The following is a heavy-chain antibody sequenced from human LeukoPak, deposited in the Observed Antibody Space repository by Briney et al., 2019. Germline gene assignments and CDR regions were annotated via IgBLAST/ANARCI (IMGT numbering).Heavy chain of an antibody. V-gene: IGHV1-46*01. CDR2: INTSGGST. D-gene: IGHD6-6*01. Sequence: ASVKVSCKASGYTLTSYYMHWVRQAPGQGLEWMGIINTSGGSTSYAQKFQGRVTMTRDMSTSTVYMELSSLRCEDTAVYYCAGPYSSSSSSFDYWGQRTLVTVSS. J-gene: IGHJ4*02. CDR1: GYTLTSYY. CDR3: AGPYSSSSSSFDY.